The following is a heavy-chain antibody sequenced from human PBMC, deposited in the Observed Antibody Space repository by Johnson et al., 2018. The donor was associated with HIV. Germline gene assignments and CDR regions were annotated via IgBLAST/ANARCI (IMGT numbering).Heavy chain of an antibody. J-gene: IGHJ3*02. CDR1: GFTFDDYA. D-gene: IGHD3-3*01. CDR2: ITWNSGSI. Sequence: VQLVESGGGLVQPGRSLRLSCAASGFTFDDYAMHWVRQAPGKGPEWVSGITWNSGSIGYADSVKGRFTISRDNAKNSLYLQMNSLRAEDTAVYYCAKDPPPNYNFWSGYPRSDAFDIWGQGTMVTVSS. V-gene: IGHV3-9*01. CDR3: AKDPPPNYNFWSGYPRSDAFDI.